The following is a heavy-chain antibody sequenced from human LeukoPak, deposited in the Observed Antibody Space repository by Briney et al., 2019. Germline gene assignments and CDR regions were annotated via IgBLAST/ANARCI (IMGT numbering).Heavy chain of an antibody. CDR3: ARDHEYSSSWYRDYYYYMDV. V-gene: IGHV1-2*02. Sequence: ASVKVSCKASGYTFTGYYMHWVRQAPGQGLEWMGWINPNSGGTNYAQKFQGRVTMTRDTSISTAYMELSRLRSDDTAVYYCARDHEYSSSWYRDYYYYMDVWGTGTTVTVSS. CDR1: GYTFTGYY. CDR2: INPNSGGT. D-gene: IGHD6-13*01. J-gene: IGHJ6*03.